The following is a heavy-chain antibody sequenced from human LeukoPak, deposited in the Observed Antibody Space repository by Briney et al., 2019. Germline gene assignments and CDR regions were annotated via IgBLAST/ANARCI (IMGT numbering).Heavy chain of an antibody. CDR2: IYYSGST. J-gene: IGHJ5*02. D-gene: IGHD3-22*01. V-gene: IGHV4-59*01. CDR1: GGSISSYY. Sequence: SETLSLTCTVSGGSISSYYWSWIRQPPGKGLEWIGYIYYSGSTNYNPSLKSRVTISVDTSKNQFSLKPSSVTAADTAVYYCARTSSSGYYFRWFDPWGQGTLVTVSS. CDR3: ARTSSSGYYFRWFDP.